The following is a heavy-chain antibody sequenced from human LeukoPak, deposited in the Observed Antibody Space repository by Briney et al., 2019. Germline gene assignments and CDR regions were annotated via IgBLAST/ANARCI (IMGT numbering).Heavy chain of an antibody. D-gene: IGHD1-26*01. CDR3: ARVSLEGSYYYYYYMDV. V-gene: IGHV4-4*02. CDR2: IYHSGST. CDR1: GGSISSSNW. J-gene: IGHJ6*03. Sequence: PSETLSLTCAVSGGSISSSNWWSWVRQPPGKGLEWIGEIYHSGSTNYNPSLKSRVTISVDKSKNQFSLKLSSVTAADTAVYYCARVSLEGSYYYYYYMDVWGKGTTVTVSS.